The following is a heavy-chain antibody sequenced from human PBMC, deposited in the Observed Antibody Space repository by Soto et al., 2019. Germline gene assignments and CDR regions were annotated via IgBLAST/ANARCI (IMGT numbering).Heavy chain of an antibody. CDR2: ISGSGGST. J-gene: IGHJ3*02. CDR3: AKDRPYGEYVWQAFDI. V-gene: IGHV3-23*01. CDR1: GFTFSSDA. Sequence: GWSLRLSCAPSGFTFSSDAMVWIRHAPRKGMQWVSAISGSGGSTYHADSVKGRFTISRDNSKNTRYLQMTSLRAEDTAVYYCAKDRPYGEYVWQAFDISGQAPMVTVSS. D-gene: IGHD4-17*01.